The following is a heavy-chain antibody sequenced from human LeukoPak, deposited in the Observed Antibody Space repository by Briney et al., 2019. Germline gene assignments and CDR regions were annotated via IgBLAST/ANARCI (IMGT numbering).Heavy chain of an antibody. CDR1: GFTFRDYN. CDR3: ARSIGLTGGGVDV. D-gene: IGHD3-9*01. V-gene: IGHV3-11*01. J-gene: IGHJ6*02. CDR2: ITDSGSTI. Sequence: GGSLRLSCAASGFTFRDYNMNWVRQAPGKGLERVSYITDSGSTIHYADSVNGRFTISRDNPKNSLYLQMNSLRAEDSAVYYCARSIGLTGGGVDVWGRGTTVTVPS.